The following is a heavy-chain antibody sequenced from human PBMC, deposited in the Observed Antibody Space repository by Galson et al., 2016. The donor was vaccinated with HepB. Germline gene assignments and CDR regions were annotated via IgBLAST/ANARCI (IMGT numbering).Heavy chain of an antibody. CDR3: ARIAARTNEYHGSGAFDI. J-gene: IGHJ3*02. V-gene: IGHV4-59*01. CDR1: GGSISSYY. CDR2: IYSSGNT. Sequence: SETLSLTCTVSGGSISSYYWSWIRQPPGKGLVWIGYIYSSGNTNYHPSLKSRVTVSVDRSKNQFSLRLNSVTTADTAVYYCARIAARTNEYHGSGAFDIWGQGTMVTVSS. D-gene: IGHD3-22*01.